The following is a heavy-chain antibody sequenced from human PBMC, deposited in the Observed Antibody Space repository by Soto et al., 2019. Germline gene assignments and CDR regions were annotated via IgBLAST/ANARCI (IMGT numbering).Heavy chain of an antibody. Sequence: GGSLRLSGAASGFIFTNYGMNWVRQAPGKGLEWVSVIGGRGNSAYYADSVQGRFTISSDNSKNTLSLQMSTLTADDTAIYYCVREGRGSFDFWGRGTMVTVSS. J-gene: IGHJ3*01. V-gene: IGHV3-23*01. CDR1: GFIFTNYG. CDR2: IGGRGNSA. D-gene: IGHD5-12*01. CDR3: VREGRGSFDF.